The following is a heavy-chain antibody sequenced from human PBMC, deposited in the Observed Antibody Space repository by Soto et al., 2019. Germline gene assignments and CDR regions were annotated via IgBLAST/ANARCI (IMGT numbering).Heavy chain of an antibody. J-gene: IGHJ4*02. CDR3: ARDPRPSSSSCYPDY. D-gene: IGHD6-13*01. CDR2: ISYDGSNK. Sequence: GGSLRLSCAASGFTFSSYAMHWVRQAPGKGLEWVAVISYDGSNKYYADSVKGRFTISRDNSKNTLYLQMNSLRAEDTAVYYCARDPRPSSSSCYPDYWGKGTLVTVSS. V-gene: IGHV3-30-3*01. CDR1: GFTFSSYA.